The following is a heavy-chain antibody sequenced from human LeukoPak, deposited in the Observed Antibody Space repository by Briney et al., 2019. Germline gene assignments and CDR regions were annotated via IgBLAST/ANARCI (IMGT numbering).Heavy chain of an antibody. D-gene: IGHD6-19*01. Sequence: PGGSLRLSCAASGFTLSSYSMNWVRQAPGKGLEWVSSISSSSSYIYYADSVKGRFTISRDNAKNSLYLQMNSLRAEDTAVYYCARDRAAVAGIRGDYWGQGTLVTVSS. CDR3: ARDRAAVAGIRGDY. V-gene: IGHV3-21*01. CDR1: GFTLSSYS. J-gene: IGHJ4*02. CDR2: ISSSSSYI.